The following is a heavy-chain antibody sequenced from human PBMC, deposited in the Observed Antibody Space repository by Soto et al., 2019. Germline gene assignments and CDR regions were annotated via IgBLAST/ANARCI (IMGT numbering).Heavy chain of an antibody. V-gene: IGHV1-18*01. J-gene: IGHJ4*02. CDR3: ARDCGPYYDFWRGYCPXY. Sequence: ASVKVSCKASGYTFTSYCISWVRQAPGQGHEWMGWISAYNGNTNYAQKLQGRVTMTTDTSTSTAYMELRSLGSDDTAVYYCARDCGPYYDFWRGYCPXYWGQGTLVTVSS. CDR1: GYTFTSYC. CDR2: ISAYNGNT. D-gene: IGHD3-3*01.